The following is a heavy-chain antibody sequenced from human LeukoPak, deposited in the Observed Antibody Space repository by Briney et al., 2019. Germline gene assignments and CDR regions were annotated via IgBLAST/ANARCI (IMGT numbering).Heavy chain of an antibody. V-gene: IGHV3-30*18. CDR3: AKDWAGGYYYYYYGMDV. Sequence: PGGSLRLSCAASGFTFSSYGMHWVRPAPGKGLEWVAVISYDGSNKYYADSVKGRFTISRDNSKNTLYLQMNSQRAEDTAAYYCAKDWAGGYYYYYYGMDVWGQGTTVTVSS. CDR1: GFTFSSYG. D-gene: IGHD6-19*01. CDR2: ISYDGSNK. J-gene: IGHJ6*02.